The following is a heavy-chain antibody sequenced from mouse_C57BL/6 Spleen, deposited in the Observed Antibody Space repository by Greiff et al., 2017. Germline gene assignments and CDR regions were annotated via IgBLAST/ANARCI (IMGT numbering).Heavy chain of an antibody. Sequence: EVKLMESGPGLVKPSQSLSLTCSVTGYSITSGYYWNWIRQFPGNKLEWMGYISYDGSNNYNPSLKNRISITRDTSKNQFFLKLNSVTTEDTATYYCARGDWDFDYWGQGTTLTVSS. CDR1: GYSITSGYY. CDR3: ARGDWDFDY. CDR2: ISYDGSN. D-gene: IGHD4-1*01. V-gene: IGHV3-6*01. J-gene: IGHJ2*01.